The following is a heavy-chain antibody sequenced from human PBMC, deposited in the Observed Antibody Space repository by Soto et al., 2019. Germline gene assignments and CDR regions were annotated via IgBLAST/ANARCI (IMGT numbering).Heavy chain of an antibody. V-gene: IGHV3-23*01. CDR3: AKDHMDILTGYLSWYYYGMDV. Sequence: QPGGSLRLSCAASGFTFSSYAMSWVRQAPGKGLEWVSAISGSGGSTYYADSVKGRFTISRDNSKNTLYLQMNSLRAEDTAVYYCAKDHMDILTGYLSWYYYGMDVWVQGTTVTVSS. D-gene: IGHD3-9*01. CDR2: ISGSGGST. CDR1: GFTFSSYA. J-gene: IGHJ6*02.